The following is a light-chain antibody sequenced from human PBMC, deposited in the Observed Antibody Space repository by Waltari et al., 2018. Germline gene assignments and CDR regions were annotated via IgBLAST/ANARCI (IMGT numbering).Light chain of an antibody. CDR3: QSYDNILSGGV. CDR2: GNN. V-gene: IGLV1-40*01. CDR1: ISNIVAGYD. J-gene: IGLJ2*01. Sequence: QSVLTQPPSVSWAPGPRVTTYCTGSISNIVAGYDVHWYQQLPGTAPKLHIYGNNNRPSGVPDRFSGSKSGTSASLAITGLQSDEEADYYCQSYDNILSGGVFGGGTKLTVL.